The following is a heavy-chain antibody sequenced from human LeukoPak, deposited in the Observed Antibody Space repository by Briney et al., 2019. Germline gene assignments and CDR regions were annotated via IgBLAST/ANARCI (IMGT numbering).Heavy chain of an antibody. CDR2: IIPVSGAS. CDR3: AREGRTGYFFEY. J-gene: IGHJ4*02. CDR1: GGTFSTYT. V-gene: IGHV1-69*05. Sequence: SVKVACKASGGTFSTYTVNWVRQAPGQGLDWMGAIIPVSGASNYAQKFQGRVTITTDDSTTTAYMELSSLRSEDTAVYYCAREGRTGYFFEYWAQGTLVTVSS. D-gene: IGHD3/OR15-3a*01.